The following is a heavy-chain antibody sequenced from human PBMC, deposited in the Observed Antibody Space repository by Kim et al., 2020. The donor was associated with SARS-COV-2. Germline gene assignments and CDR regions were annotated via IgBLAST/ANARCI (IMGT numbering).Heavy chain of an antibody. CDR2: INPNSGGT. CDR3: ARSVDDYGDYPDYFDY. J-gene: IGHJ4*02. Sequence: ASVKVSCKASGYTFTGYYMHWVRQAPGQGLEWMGWINPNSGGTNYAQKFQGWVTMTRDTSISTAYMELSRLRSDDTAVYYCARSVDDYGDYPDYFDYWGQGTLVTVSS. CDR1: GYTFTGYY. V-gene: IGHV1-2*04. D-gene: IGHD4-17*01.